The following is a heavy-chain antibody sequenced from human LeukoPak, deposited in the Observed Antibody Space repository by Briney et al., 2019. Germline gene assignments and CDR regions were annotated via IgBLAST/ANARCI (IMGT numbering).Heavy chain of an antibody. D-gene: IGHD3-22*01. CDR3: ARGDYYDSSGYYFDY. Sequence: SETLSLTCTVSGGSISTYYWSWIRQPPGKGLEWIGYIYYTGSTSYNPSLKSRVTMSLDASKNQFSLELNSVTPADTAVYYCARGDYYDSSGYYFDYWGQGTLVTVSS. CDR2: IYYTGST. J-gene: IGHJ4*02. V-gene: IGHV4-59*01. CDR1: GGSISTYY.